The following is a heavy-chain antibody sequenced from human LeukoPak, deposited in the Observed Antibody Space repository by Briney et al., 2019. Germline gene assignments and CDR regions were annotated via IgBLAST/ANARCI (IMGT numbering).Heavy chain of an antibody. D-gene: IGHD6-13*01. J-gene: IGHJ4*02. V-gene: IGHV4-34*01. CDR2: INHSGST. CDR3: ARGRIAAAGIFLGPRSSYYFDY. Sequence: SETLSLTCAVYGGSFSGYYWSWIRQPPGKGLEWIGEINHSGSTNYNPSLKSRVTISVGTSKNQFSLKLSSVTAANTAVYYCARGRIAAAGIFLGPRSSYYFDYWGQGTLVTVSS. CDR1: GGSFSGYY.